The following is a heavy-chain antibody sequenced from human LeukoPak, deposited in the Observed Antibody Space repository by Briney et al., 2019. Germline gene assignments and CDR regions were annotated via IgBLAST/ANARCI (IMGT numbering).Heavy chain of an antibody. J-gene: IGHJ4*02. V-gene: IGHV3-72*01. CDR3: ATTRYCGGTSCFHYFNS. CDR1: GFTFSSYE. CDR2: IRNEANSYTT. Sequence: GGSLRLSCAASGFTFSSYEMNWVRQAPGKGLEWVARIRNEANSYTTEYAASVTGRFTISREDSKNSVYLQMNSLKTEDTAIYFCATTRYCGGTSCFHYFNSWGQGTLVTVSS. D-gene: IGHD2-2*01.